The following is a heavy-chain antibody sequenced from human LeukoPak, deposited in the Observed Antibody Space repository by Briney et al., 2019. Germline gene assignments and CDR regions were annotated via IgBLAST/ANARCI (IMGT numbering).Heavy chain of an antibody. D-gene: IGHD5-24*01. V-gene: IGHV4-34*01. CDR1: GGSFSGYY. J-gene: IGHJ4*02. CDR3: ASFLRPRRDGYNWSPYYFDY. Sequence: PSETLSLTCAVYGGSFSGYYWSWIRQPPGKGLEWIGEINHSGSTNYNPSLKSRVTISVDTSKNQFSLKLSSVTAADTAVYYCASFLRPRRDGYNWSPYYFDYWGQGTLVTVSS. CDR2: INHSGST.